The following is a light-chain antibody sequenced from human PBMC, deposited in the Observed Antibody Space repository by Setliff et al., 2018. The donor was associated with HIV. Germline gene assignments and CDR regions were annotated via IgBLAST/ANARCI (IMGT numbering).Light chain of an antibody. Sequence: LTQPPSVSAAPGKTATITCGGNNIGTKRVHWYQQKPGQAPVLVVYDDSDRPSGIRERFSGSNSGNTATLTITRVEAGDEADYYCQVWDSRSDHYVFGTGTKVTVL. CDR3: QVWDSRSDHYV. CDR1: NIGTKR. J-gene: IGLJ1*01. V-gene: IGLV3-21*01. CDR2: DDS.